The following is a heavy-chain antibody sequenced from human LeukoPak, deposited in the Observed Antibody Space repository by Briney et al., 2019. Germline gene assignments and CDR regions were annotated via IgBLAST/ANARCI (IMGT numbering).Heavy chain of an antibody. D-gene: IGHD3-3*01. CDR1: GFTFSSYG. CDR2: IRYDGSNK. Sequence: GGSLRLSCAASGFTFSSYGMHWVRQAPGKGLEWVAFIRYDGSNKYYADSVKGRFTISRDNSKNTLYLQMNSLRAEDTAVYYCAKDGWEVAYDLGYFDYWGQGTLVTVSS. J-gene: IGHJ4*02. CDR3: AKDGWEVAYDLGYFDY. V-gene: IGHV3-30*02.